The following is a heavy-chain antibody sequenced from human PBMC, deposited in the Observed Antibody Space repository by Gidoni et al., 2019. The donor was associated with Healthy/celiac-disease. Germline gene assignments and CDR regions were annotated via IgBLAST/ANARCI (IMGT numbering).Heavy chain of an antibody. V-gene: IGHV1-69*01. CDR3: ARSVRGSGSPVWFDP. J-gene: IGHJ5*02. CDR2: IIPTFGTA. Sequence: QVQLVQSGAEVKKPGSSVRVSCKASGGTFSSYAISWVRQAPGQGLEWLGGIIPTFGTANSSQKFQGRVTITADESTCTAYMELSSLRSEDTAVYYCARSVRGSGSPVWFDPWGQGTLVTVSS. D-gene: IGHD3-10*01. CDR1: GGTFSSYA.